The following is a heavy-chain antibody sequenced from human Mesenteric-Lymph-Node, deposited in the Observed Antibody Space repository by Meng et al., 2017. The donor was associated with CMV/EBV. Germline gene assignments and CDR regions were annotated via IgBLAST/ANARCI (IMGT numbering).Heavy chain of an antibody. CDR1: GFTFSSYE. CDR3: ARVYCGSTSCFSYYYGMDV. V-gene: IGHV3-48*03. Sequence: GESLKISCAASGFTFSSYEMNWVRQAPGKGLEWVSYISSSGSTIYYADSVKGRFTISRDNAKNSLYLQMNSLRAEDTALYHCARVYCGSTSCFSYYYGMDVWGQGTTVTVSS. CDR2: ISSSGSTI. J-gene: IGHJ6*02. D-gene: IGHD2-2*01.